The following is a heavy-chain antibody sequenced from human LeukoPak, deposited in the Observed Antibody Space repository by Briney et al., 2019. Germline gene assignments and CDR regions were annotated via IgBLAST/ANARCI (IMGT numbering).Heavy chain of an antibody. V-gene: IGHV4-34*01. CDR2: ISHN. Sequence: PSETLSLTCAVYGASFSDFHWTWIRQSPGKGLEWIGEISHNNYNPSLKSRVTISLDTSKNQFSLKLSSVTAADTAVYYCARGLVVVAATPYYYYYMDVWGKGTTVTVSS. D-gene: IGHD2-15*01. CDR1: GASFSDFH. CDR3: ARGLVVVAATPYYYYYMDV. J-gene: IGHJ6*03.